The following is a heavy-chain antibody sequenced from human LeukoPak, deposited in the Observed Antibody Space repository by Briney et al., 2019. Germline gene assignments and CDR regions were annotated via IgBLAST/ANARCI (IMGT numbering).Heavy chain of an antibody. CDR3: AKDAPSYYDILTGQDY. D-gene: IGHD3-9*01. CDR2: ISSSSSYI. Sequence: NPGGSLRLSCAASGSTFSSYSMNWVRQAPGKGLEWVSSISSSSSYIYYADSVKGRFTISRDNAKNSLYLQMNSLRAEDTAVYYCAKDAPSYYDILTGQDYWGQGTLVTVSS. V-gene: IGHV3-21*04. CDR1: GSTFSSYS. J-gene: IGHJ4*02.